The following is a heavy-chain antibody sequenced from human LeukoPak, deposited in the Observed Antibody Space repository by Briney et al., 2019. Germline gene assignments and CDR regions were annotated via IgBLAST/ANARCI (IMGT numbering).Heavy chain of an antibody. CDR2: MNPKSGNT. CDR3: ARGESYCSGGSCYPLGDY. J-gene: IGHJ4*02. Sequence: ASVKVSCKASGYTFTSYDINWVRQATGQGLEWMGWMNPKSGNTGYARKFQGRVTMTRDMSTSTVYMELSSLRSEDTAVYYCARGESYCSGGSCYPLGDYWGQGTLVTVSS. CDR1: GYTFTSYD. V-gene: IGHV1-8*01. D-gene: IGHD2-15*01.